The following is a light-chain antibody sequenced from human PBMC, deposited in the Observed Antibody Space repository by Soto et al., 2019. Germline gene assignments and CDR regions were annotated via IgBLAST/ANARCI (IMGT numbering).Light chain of an antibody. V-gene: IGKV3-15*01. Sequence: EIVMTQSPATLSVSPGERATLSCRASQSVSSNLAWYQQKPGQAPTLLIYGASARASGIPARFSGSGSGTEFTLTISSLQSEDFAVYYCHQRSNWPPTFGGGTKVEIK. CDR2: GAS. CDR1: QSVSSN. CDR3: HQRSNWPPT. J-gene: IGKJ4*01.